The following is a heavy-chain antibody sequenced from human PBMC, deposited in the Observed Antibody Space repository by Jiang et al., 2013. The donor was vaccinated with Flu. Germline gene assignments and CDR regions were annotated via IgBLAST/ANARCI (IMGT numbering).Heavy chain of an antibody. CDR3: ARDGLERYSSGWYQDYGMDV. Sequence: QLLESGGGVVQPGRSLRLSCAASGFTFSSYGMHWVRQAPGKGLEWVAVIWYDGSNKYYADSVKGRFTISRDNSKNTLYLQMNSLRAEDTAVYYCARDGLERYSSGWYQDYGMDVWGQGTTVTVSS. D-gene: IGHD6-19*01. J-gene: IGHJ6*02. CDR2: IWYDGSNK. CDR1: GFTFSSYG. V-gene: IGHV3-33*01.